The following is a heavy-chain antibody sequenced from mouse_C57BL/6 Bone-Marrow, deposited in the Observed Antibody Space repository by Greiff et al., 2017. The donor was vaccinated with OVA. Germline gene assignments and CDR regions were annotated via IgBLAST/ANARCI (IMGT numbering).Heavy chain of an antibody. CDR1: GYTFTSYW. J-gene: IGHJ2*01. CDR3: ARSYYGSPFDY. Sequence: QVQLQQPGAELVKPGASVKLSCKASGYTFTSYWMHWVKQRPGQGLEWIGMIHPNSGSTNYNEKFKSKATLTVDKSSSTAYMRLSSLTSEDSAVYYCARSYYGSPFDYWGQGTTLTVSS. V-gene: IGHV1-64*01. CDR2: IHPNSGST. D-gene: IGHD1-1*01.